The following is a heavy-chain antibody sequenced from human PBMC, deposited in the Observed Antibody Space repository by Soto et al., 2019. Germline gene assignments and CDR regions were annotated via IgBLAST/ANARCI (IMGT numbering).Heavy chain of an antibody. J-gene: IGHJ4*02. CDR2: IKSKTDGGTT. CDR1: GFTFSNAW. CDR3: TTDHGFTIFGVVTFEGDFDY. D-gene: IGHD3-3*01. V-gene: IGHV3-15*01. Sequence: GGSLRLSCAASGFTFSNAWMSWVRQAPGKGLEWVGRIKSKTDGGTTDYAAPVKGRFTISRDDSKNTLYLQMNSLKTEDTAVYYCTTDHGFTIFGVVTFEGDFDYWGQGTLVTVSS.